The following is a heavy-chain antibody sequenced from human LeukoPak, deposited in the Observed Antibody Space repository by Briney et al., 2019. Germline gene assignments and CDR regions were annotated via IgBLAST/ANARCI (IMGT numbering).Heavy chain of an antibody. CDR3: AKPNCGGDCYQYYFDY. Sequence: PGGSLRLSCAASGFTFSSYSMNWVRQAPGKGLEWVSSISSSSSYIYYADSVKGRFTISRDNSKNTLYLQMNSLRAEDTAVYYCAKPNCGGDCYQYYFDYWGQGTLVTVSS. CDR1: GFTFSSYS. CDR2: ISSSSSYI. D-gene: IGHD2-21*02. J-gene: IGHJ4*02. V-gene: IGHV3-21*01.